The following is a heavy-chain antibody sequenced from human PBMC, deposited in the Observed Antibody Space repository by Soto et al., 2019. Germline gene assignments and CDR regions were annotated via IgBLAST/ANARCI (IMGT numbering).Heavy chain of an antibody. D-gene: IGHD4-4*01. CDR3: ARSAVIPEGCDY. V-gene: IGHV1-3*01. Sequence: QVRLVQSGAEVKKPGASVKVSCKASGYIFTSYAIHWVRQAPGQRLEWMGWINAGKGNTKYSQKFQGRVTITRDTSASVASMELSSLASQDTAVYYCARSAVIPEGCDYWGQGTLVTVSS. CDR2: INAGKGNT. J-gene: IGHJ4*02. CDR1: GYIFTSYA.